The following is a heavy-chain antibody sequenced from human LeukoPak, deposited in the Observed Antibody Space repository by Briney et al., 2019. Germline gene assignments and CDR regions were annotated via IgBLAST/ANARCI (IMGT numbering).Heavy chain of an antibody. CDR3: ARRITTSGWYRDDY. V-gene: IGHV4-59*08. D-gene: IGHD6-19*01. CDR2: IFYSGRT. J-gene: IGHJ4*02. CDR1: GGSINSYY. Sequence: SETLSLTCTVSGGSINSYYWSWIRQPPGKGLEWIGYIFYSGRTKYNPSLKSRVTISVDTSKNQFSLKLSSVTAADTAIYYCARRITTSGWYRDDYWGQGTLVTVSS.